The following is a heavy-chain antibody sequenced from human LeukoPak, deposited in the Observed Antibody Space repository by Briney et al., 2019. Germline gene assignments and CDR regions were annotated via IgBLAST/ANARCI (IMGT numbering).Heavy chain of an antibody. CDR1: GFTFSSYG. J-gene: IGHJ4*02. V-gene: IGHV3-33*01. CDR3: ARLGSIAAAGTPDY. D-gene: IGHD6-13*01. CDR2: IWFDGSNK. Sequence: GRSLRLSCAASGFTFSSYGMHWVRQAPGKGLEWVAVIWFDGSNKNYADSVKGRFTISRDNAKNSLYLQMNSLRGEDTAVYYCARLGSIAAAGTPDYWGQGTLVTVSS.